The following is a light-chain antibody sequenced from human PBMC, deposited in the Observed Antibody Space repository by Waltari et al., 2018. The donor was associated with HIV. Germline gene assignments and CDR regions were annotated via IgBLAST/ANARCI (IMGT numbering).Light chain of an antibody. CDR3: ATWDDRLSAWL. CDR2: RND. Sequence: QSQLTQPPSISGAPGQRVAISCSGTSSNIGANFVYWYQQFPGRAPRLLIYRNDERPSGIPDRVSSSKSGTSASLAISGLRAEDEADYYCATWDDRLSAWLFGGGTKLTVL. J-gene: IGLJ2*01. V-gene: IGLV1-47*01. CDR1: SSNIGANF.